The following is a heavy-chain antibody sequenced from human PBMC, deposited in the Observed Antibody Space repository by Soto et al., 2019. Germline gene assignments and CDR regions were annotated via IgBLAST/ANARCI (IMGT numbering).Heavy chain of an antibody. V-gene: IGHV1-69*01. Sequence: QVQLVQSGAEVKKPGSSVRVSCKASGGTFSSYAISWVRQAPGQGLEWMGGIIPIFGTENYAQKFQGRVTITADESTSTAYMELSSLRSDDTAVYYCARDRIAGSKYYYGIDVWGQGTTVTVSS. CDR1: GGTFSSYA. J-gene: IGHJ6*02. D-gene: IGHD6-13*01. CDR3: ARDRIAGSKYYYGIDV. CDR2: IIPIFGTE.